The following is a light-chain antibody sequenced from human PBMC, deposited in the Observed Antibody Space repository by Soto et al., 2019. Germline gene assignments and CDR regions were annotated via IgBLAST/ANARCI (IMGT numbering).Light chain of an antibody. CDR1: QGVSAY. CDR2: SAS. CDR3: QQSYRTPHT. V-gene: IGKV1-39*01. Sequence: DIQITHSPSSLSASFLDIFTITCRASQGVSAYLLWYQQTQGRAPKLLIYSASNLVSGVPSRFSGSGSGTNFTPTISSLQPEDFATYYCQQSYRTPHTFGQGTRLEIK. J-gene: IGKJ5*01.